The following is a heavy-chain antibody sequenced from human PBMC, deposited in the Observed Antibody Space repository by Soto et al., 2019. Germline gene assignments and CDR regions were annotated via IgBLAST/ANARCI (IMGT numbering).Heavy chain of an antibody. CDR2: ISGSGGST. CDR1: VVTFSSYA. Sequence: GGSLRLSCAASVVTFSSYAMSWVRQAPGKGLEWVSAISGSGGSTYYADSVKGRFTISRDNSKNTLYLQMNSLRAEDTAVYYCAKAPHLIYDSSGYYYLNPLFDYWGQGTLLTVSS. V-gene: IGHV3-23*01. D-gene: IGHD3-22*01. CDR3: AKAPHLIYDSSGYYYLNPLFDY. J-gene: IGHJ4*02.